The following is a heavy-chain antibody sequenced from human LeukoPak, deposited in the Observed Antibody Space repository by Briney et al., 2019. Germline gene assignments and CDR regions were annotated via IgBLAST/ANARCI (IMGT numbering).Heavy chain of an antibody. CDR1: GGSFSGYY. J-gene: IGHJ6*03. CDR2: INHSGST. D-gene: IGHD4-11*01. V-gene: IGHV4-34*01. CDR3: ARERLQYLYYYYMDV. Sequence: SETLSLTCAVYGGSFSGYYWSWIRQPPGKGLEWIGEINHSGSTNYNPSLKSRVTISVDTSKNQFSLKLSSVTAADTAVYYCARERLQYLYYYYMDVWGKGTTVTVSS.